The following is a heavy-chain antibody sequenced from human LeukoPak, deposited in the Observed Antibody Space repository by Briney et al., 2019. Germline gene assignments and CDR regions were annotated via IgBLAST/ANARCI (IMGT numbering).Heavy chain of an antibody. CDR2: IYTSAST. CDR1: GGPISSYY. CDR3: ARVWTAKHYYYMDV. D-gene: IGHD3/OR15-3a*01. V-gene: IGHV4-4*09. Sequence: SETLSLTCSVSGGPISSYYWSWIRQPPGKVLEWIGYIYTSASTNYNPSLKSRVTISVDTSKNQLSLKLSSVAAADTAVYYCARVWTAKHYYYMDVWGKGTTVTVSS. J-gene: IGHJ6*03.